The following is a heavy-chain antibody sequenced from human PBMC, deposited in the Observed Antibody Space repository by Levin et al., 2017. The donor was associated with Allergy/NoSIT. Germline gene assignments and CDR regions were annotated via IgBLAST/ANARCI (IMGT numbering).Heavy chain of an antibody. V-gene: IGHV3-23*01. CDR1: GFTLSNYV. J-gene: IGHJ4*02. CDR3: AKHGGSRYCSGGGCYRAPVDY. Sequence: PGGSLRLSCAASGFTLSNYVMSWVRQAPGKGLYWVSSVSGSGYTTYYADSVKGQFTISRDNSKNTLHLQLKSLTAEDKAVYFCAKHGGSRYCSGGGCYRAPVDYWGQGALVTVSS. CDR2: VSGSGYTT. D-gene: IGHD2-15*01.